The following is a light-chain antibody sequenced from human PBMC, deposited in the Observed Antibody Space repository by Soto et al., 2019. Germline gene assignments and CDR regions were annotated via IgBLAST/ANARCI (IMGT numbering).Light chain of an antibody. CDR2: AAS. V-gene: IGKV1-39*01. Sequence: DIQMTQSPSSLSATVGDRVTITCRASQDISRYLNWYQQKPGKAPKVLMYAASSLQSGVPARFSGSTSGTDFILTISRLQPEDFATDYCQQSFSTPLTCGQGTKLEIK. CDR3: QQSFSTPLT. CDR1: QDISRY. J-gene: IGKJ2*01.